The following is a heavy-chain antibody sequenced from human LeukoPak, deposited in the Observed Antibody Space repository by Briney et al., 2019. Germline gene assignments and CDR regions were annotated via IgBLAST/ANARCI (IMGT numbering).Heavy chain of an antibody. J-gene: IGHJ3*02. CDR2: IYYSGST. CDR3: ARQVAAPDLPFADAFDI. D-gene: IGHD6-19*01. Sequence: SETLSLTCTVSGGSISSSSYYWGCIRPPPGKGLEWIGSIYYSGSTYYNPSLKRRVTISVDTSKNQFSLKLSSVTAADTAVYYCARQVAAPDLPFADAFDIWGQGTMVTVSS. CDR1: GGSISSSSYY. V-gene: IGHV4-39*01.